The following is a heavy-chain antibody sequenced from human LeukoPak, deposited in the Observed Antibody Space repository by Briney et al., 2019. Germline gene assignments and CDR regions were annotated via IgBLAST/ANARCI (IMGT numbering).Heavy chain of an antibody. CDR3: ARGTTARGRYYVDV. CDR2: INPNSGGT. D-gene: IGHD6-6*01. V-gene: IGHV1-2*02. Sequence: ASVKVSCKASGYTFTGYYMHWVRQAPGQGLEWMGWINPNSGGTNYAQKFQGRVTMTRDTSISTAYMELSRLRSDDTAVYYCARGTTARGRYYVDVWGKGTTVTVSS. J-gene: IGHJ6*03. CDR1: GYTFTGYY.